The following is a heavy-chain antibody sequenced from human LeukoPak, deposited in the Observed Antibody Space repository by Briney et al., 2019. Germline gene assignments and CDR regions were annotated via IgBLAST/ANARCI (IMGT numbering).Heavy chain of an antibody. Sequence: SETLSLTCTVSGGSISSGGYYWSWIRQHPGKGLEWIGYIYYSGSTYYNPSLKSRVTISVDTSKNQFSLKPSSVTAADTAVYYCARVQGDSSGYYPYWYFDLWGRGTLVTVSS. J-gene: IGHJ2*01. CDR2: IYYSGST. CDR1: GGSISSGGYY. V-gene: IGHV4-31*03. D-gene: IGHD3-22*01. CDR3: ARVQGDSSGYYPYWYFDL.